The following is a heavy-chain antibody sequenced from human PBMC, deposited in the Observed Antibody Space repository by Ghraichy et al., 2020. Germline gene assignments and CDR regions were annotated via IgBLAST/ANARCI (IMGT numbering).Heavy chain of an antibody. J-gene: IGHJ4*02. CDR3: ARGIGVVTRADY. D-gene: IGHD3-3*01. CDR1: GFTFSSYS. Sequence: GGSLRLSCAASGFTFSSYSMNWVRQAPGKGLEWVSYISTSSTYIYYADSVKGRFTISRDNSKNSLYLQMNSLRAEDTAVYYCARGIGVVTRADYWGQGTLVTVSS. V-gene: IGHV3-21*01. CDR2: ISTSSTYI.